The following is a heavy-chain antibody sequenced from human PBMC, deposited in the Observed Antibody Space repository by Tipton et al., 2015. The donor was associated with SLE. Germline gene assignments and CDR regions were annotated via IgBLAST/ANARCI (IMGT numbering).Heavy chain of an antibody. CDR2: IWHTGNI. CDR1: GGSFSDYY. Sequence: TLSLTCAVHGGSFSDYYLNWIRQPPGKGLEWIGNIWHTGNIYYNPSLKSRVTISVDTSKNQFSLKLSSVTAADTAVYYCAREMDSSGPTFDYWGQGTLVTVSS. D-gene: IGHD6-19*01. J-gene: IGHJ4*02. CDR3: AREMDSSGPTFDY. V-gene: IGHV4-34*01.